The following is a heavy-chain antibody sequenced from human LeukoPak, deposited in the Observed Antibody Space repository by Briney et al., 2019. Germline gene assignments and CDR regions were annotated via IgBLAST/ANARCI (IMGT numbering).Heavy chain of an antibody. Sequence: SETLSLTCTISNGSISNYYWSWIRQPPGKGLESIGYIYYSGGTNYNPSFKSRVTISIGTSRNQFSLSLNSVTAADTAVYYCARGRFELPFWGQGTLVTVSS. CDR1: NGSISNYY. CDR2: IYYSGGT. CDR3: ARGRFELPF. V-gene: IGHV4-59*01. D-gene: IGHD2-15*01. J-gene: IGHJ4*02.